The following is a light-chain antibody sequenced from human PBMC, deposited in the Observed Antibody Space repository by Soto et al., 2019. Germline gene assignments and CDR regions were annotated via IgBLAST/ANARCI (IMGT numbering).Light chain of an antibody. Sequence: QSVLTQPASVSGSPGQSITISRAGTRDDIGAYDYASWYQQHPGNAPKLLVYEVTNRPSGVSDRFSGSKSGNTASLTISGLQAEDEADYYCNSYTNSSAVVFGGGTKVTVL. J-gene: IGLJ2*01. CDR2: EVT. CDR3: NSYTNSSAVV. CDR1: RDDIGAYDY. V-gene: IGLV2-14*01.